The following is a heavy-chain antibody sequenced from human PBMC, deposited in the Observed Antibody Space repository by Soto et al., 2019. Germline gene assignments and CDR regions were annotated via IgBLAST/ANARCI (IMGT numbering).Heavy chain of an antibody. J-gene: IGHJ6*02. V-gene: IGHV3-21*01. Sequence: GSLRLSCAASGFTFSSYSMKWVRQAPGKGLEWVSSISSSSSYIYYADSVKGRFTISRDNAKNSLYLQMNSLRAEDTAVYYCAKSIVDYYYYGMDVWGQGTTVTVSS. CDR1: GFTFSSYS. CDR3: AKSIVDYYYYGMDV. CDR2: ISSSSSYI. D-gene: IGHD2-21*01.